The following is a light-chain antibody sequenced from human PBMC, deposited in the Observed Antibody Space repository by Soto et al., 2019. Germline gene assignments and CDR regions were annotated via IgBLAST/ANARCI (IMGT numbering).Light chain of an antibody. Sequence: QSAPTQPPSVSGTPVQRGTTSCTGSSSNIGAGYGVRWNPQRAEIAPKLLISDVTNRPSAVPHRFSGSRCSTSASLAITGLQADDGAEEDVESYVPALGGSYVLGSGTKVPV. CDR2: DVT. CDR1: SSNIGAGYG. V-gene: IGLV1-40*01. CDR3: ESYVPALGGSYV. J-gene: IGLJ1*01.